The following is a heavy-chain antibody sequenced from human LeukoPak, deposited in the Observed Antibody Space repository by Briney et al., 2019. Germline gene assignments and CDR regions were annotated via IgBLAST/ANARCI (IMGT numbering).Heavy chain of an antibody. J-gene: IGHJ4*02. D-gene: IGHD2-21*01. CDR1: GGSISSYY. CDR2: IYTSGST. V-gene: IGHV4-4*07. Sequence: PSETLSLTCTVSGGSISSYYWSWIRQPAGKALEWIGRIYTSGSTKYNPSLKSRVTMSVDTSKNQLSLKLSSVTAADTAVYFCSGGLWQYYFDYWGQGTLVTVSS. CDR3: SGGLWQYYFDY.